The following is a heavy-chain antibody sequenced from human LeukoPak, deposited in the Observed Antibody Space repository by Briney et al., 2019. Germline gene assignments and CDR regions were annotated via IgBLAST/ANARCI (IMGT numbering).Heavy chain of an antibody. J-gene: IGHJ4*02. CDR3: AREIRGYSYFDY. V-gene: IGHV3-11*01. CDR2: ISSSGSTI. Sequence: GGSLRLSCAASGFTVSSNYMNWICQAPWKGLEWVSYISSSGSTIYYADSVKGRFTISRDNAKNSLYLQMNSLRAEDTAVYYCAREIRGYSYFDYWGQGTLVTVSS. D-gene: IGHD1-26*01. CDR1: GFTVSSNY.